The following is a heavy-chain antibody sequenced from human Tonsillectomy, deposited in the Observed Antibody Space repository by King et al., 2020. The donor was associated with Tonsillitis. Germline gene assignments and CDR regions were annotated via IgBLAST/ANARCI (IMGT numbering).Heavy chain of an antibody. V-gene: IGHV3-30-3*01. CDR1: GFTFSSYA. CDR3: ARRDGALDYDYYGVDV. CDR2: ISFDGTNK. Sequence: VQLVESGGGVVQPGRSLRLSCAASGFTFSSYAMHWVRQAPGKGLEWVADISFDGTNKYYADSGKGRFTISRDNSKNTMYLQMNSLRTEDTAVYYCARRDGALDYDYYGVDVWGQGTTVTVSS. D-gene: IGHD4-17*01. J-gene: IGHJ6*02.